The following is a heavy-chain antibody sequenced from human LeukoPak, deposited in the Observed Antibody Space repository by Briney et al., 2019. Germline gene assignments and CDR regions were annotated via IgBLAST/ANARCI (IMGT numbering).Heavy chain of an antibody. Sequence: PGGSLRLSCAASGFTFSSYGMHWVRRAPGKGLEWVAFIRYDGSNKYYADSVKGRFTISRDNSKNTLYLQMNSLRAEDTAVYYCAKDSQWYSSGWYGSYFDYWGQGTLVTVSS. CDR2: IRYDGSNK. D-gene: IGHD6-19*01. J-gene: IGHJ4*02. CDR1: GFTFSSYG. V-gene: IGHV3-30*02. CDR3: AKDSQWYSSGWYGSYFDY.